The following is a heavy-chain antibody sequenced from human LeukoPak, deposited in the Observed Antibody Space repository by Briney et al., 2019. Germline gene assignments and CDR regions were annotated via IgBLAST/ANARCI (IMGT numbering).Heavy chain of an antibody. D-gene: IGHD1-26*01. CDR2: ITWNSGRV. J-gene: IGHJ4*02. CDR1: GFTFEDFA. V-gene: IGHV3-9*03. CDR3: ARASGSNRLDY. Sequence: GRSLRLSCAASGFTFEDFAIQWVRRAPGKGLEWVSGITWNSGRVTYADAVKGRFTISGDNAKKYLYLQISGLRAEDMALYYCARASGSNRLDYWGQGTLVTVSS.